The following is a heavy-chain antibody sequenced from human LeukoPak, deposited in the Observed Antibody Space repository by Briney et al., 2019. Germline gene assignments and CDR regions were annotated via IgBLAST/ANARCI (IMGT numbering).Heavy chain of an antibody. CDR2: INHSGST. V-gene: IGHV4-34*01. Sequence: SETLSLTCAVYGGSFSGYYWSWVRQPPGKGLEWIGEINHSGSTNYNPSLKSRVTISVDTSKNQFSLKLSSVTAADTAVYYCARIPRKAAAGYWGQGTLVTVSS. CDR3: ARIPRKAAAGY. J-gene: IGHJ4*02. D-gene: IGHD6-13*01. CDR1: GGSFSGYY.